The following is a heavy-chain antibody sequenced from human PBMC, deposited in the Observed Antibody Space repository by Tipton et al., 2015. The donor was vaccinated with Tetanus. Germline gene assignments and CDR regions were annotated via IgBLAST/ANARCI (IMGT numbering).Heavy chain of an antibody. CDR2: ISTTGDAI. D-gene: IGHD4-17*01. Sequence: SLRLSCAASGFTLRTYSMKWVRQAPGKGPEWISYISTTGDAIYYADSVKGRFTISRDNAKNSLSLQMSGLRREDTAVYYCAISPVTRWGPGTLVTVSS. CDR3: AISPVTR. V-gene: IGHV3-48*01. J-gene: IGHJ4*02. CDR1: GFTLRTYS.